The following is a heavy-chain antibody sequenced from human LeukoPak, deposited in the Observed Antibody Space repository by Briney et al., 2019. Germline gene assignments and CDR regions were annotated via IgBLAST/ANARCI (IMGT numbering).Heavy chain of an antibody. CDR1: GGTFSSYA. CDR2: IIPIFGTA. D-gene: IGHD6-19*01. J-gene: IGHJ6*03. CDR3: ARDGSGWSPLYYMDV. Sequence: GASVKVSCKASGGTFSSYAISWVRQAPGQGLEWMGGIIPIFGTANYAQKFQGRVTITADKSTSTAYMELSSLRSEDTAVYYCARDGSGWSPLYYMDVWGKGTTVTVSS. V-gene: IGHV1-69*06.